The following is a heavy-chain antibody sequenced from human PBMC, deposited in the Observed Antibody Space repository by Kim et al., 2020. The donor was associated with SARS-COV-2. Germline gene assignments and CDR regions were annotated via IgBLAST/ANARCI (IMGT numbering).Heavy chain of an antibody. CDR2: ISYDGSNK. Sequence: GGSLRLSCAASGFTFSSYAMHWVRQAPGKGLEWVAVISYDGSNKYYADSVKGRFTISRDNSKNTLYLQMNSLRAEDTAVYYCARDGFYDNSGYYPDFDY. D-gene: IGHD3-22*01. CDR1: GFTFSSYA. V-gene: IGHV3-30-3*01. J-gene: IGHJ4*01. CDR3: ARDGFYDNSGYYPDFDY.